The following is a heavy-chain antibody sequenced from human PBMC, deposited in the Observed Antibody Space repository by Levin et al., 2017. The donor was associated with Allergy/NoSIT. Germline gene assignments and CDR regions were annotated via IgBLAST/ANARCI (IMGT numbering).Heavy chain of an antibody. Sequence: ASVKVSCKAFGYTFNTYGINWVRQAPGQGLEWMGWISSYNGDTNYAQKFQGRVTMTTDTSTTTAYMELRSLRSDDTDIYYCARATMGYTSGYDYFHYWGQGTLVSVSS. D-gene: IGHD5-18*01. CDR3: ARATMGYTSGYDYFHY. V-gene: IGHV1-18*01. CDR1: GYTFNTYG. CDR2: ISSYNGDT. J-gene: IGHJ4*02.